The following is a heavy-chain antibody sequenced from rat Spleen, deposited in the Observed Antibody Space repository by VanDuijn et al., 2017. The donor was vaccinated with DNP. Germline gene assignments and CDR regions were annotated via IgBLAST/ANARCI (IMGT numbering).Heavy chain of an antibody. V-gene: IGHV5-20*01. CDR1: GFTFSDYY. J-gene: IGHJ3*01. Sequence: EVQLVESGGGSVQPGRSLKLSCAASGFTFSDYYMAWVRQAPTKGLEWVAYIRYDGGSTYYGDSVKGRFTISRDNAKSTLYLQMNRPRSEDTATYYCSIYYSTGDNWFAYWGQGTLVTVSS. D-gene: IGHD1-1*01. CDR3: SIYYSTGDNWFAY. CDR2: IRYDGGST.